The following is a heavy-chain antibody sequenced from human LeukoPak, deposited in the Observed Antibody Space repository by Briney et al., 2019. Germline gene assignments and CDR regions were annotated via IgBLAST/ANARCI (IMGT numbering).Heavy chain of an antibody. Sequence: GGSLRLSCAASGFTFSIYWTTWVRQAPGKGLGWVAIIKEDGTEKQYVDSVKGRFSISRDNPKNSLYLQMNSLRAEDTAVYYCARGVSGSFDYWGQGTLVTVSS. CDR2: IKEDGTEK. CDR1: GFTFSIYW. J-gene: IGHJ4*02. CDR3: ARGVSGSFDY. V-gene: IGHV3-7*04. D-gene: IGHD3-22*01.